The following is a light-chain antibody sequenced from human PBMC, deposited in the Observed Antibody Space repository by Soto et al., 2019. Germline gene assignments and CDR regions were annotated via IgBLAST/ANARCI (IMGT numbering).Light chain of an antibody. J-gene: IGKJ4*01. CDR2: GAS. V-gene: IGKV3-15*01. CDR3: QQYNEWPLS. CDR1: QSVRSN. Sequence: EIVMTQSPATLSVSPGERATLSCRASQSVRSNLAWYQQKFGQSPRLLIYGASTRAPGLPARFSGSGSGTEFTLTISSLQSEDFAVYYCQQYNEWPLSFGGGTKVEI.